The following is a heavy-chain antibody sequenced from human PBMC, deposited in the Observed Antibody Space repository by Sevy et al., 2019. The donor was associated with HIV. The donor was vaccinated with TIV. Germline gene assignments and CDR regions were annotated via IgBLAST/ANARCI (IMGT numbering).Heavy chain of an antibody. Sequence: GGSLRLSCAASGFTFSDYYMSWIRQAPGKGLERVSYISSSGSTMYYADSVKGRFTISRDNAKKSLSLQMNSLRAEDTAVYYCARGYYDSSGYLDAFDIWGQGTMVTVSS. CDR1: GFTFSDYY. V-gene: IGHV3-11*01. CDR3: ARGYYDSSGYLDAFDI. CDR2: ISSSGSTM. J-gene: IGHJ3*02. D-gene: IGHD3-22*01.